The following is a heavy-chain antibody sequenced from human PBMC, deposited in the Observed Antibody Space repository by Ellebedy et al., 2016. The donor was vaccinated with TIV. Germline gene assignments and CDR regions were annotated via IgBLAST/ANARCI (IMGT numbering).Heavy chain of an antibody. Sequence: AASVKVSCKASGFTFTRYGINWVRQASGQGLEWMGWISGYSGNTDYAQKFQGRVTMTTDTGTNTGYMELTSLTSDDTAVYYCARGSGPNWLDPWGQGTLVTVSS. CDR3: ARGSGPNWLDP. J-gene: IGHJ5*01. CDR2: ISGYSGNT. V-gene: IGHV1-18*04. D-gene: IGHD6-19*01. CDR1: GFTFTRYG.